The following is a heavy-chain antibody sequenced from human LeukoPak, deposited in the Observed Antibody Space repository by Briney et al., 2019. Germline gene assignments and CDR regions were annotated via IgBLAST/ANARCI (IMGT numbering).Heavy chain of an antibody. D-gene: IGHD3-10*01. J-gene: IGHJ6*03. CDR3: ARHLYYCGSGSYIRRLNYYYMDV. Sequence: GAPRQISCQASGSPSTSYTIGGARQLHGKGLEGMGIIYTGDSATTSSPSFQGQVTISADKSISSAYLQWSSLKASDTAMYYCARHLYYCGSGSYIRRLNYYYMDVWGKGTTVTVSS. CDR1: GSPSTSYT. V-gene: IGHV5-51*01. CDR2: IYTGDSAT.